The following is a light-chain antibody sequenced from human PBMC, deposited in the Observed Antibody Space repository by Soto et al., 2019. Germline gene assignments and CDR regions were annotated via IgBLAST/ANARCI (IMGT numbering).Light chain of an antibody. CDR1: SSNIGAGYD. CDR3: QSYDSSLSGVI. V-gene: IGLV1-40*01. Sequence: QSVLTQPPSVSGAPGQRVTISCTGSSSNIGAGYDVHWYQQLPGTAPQLLIYGNNNRPSGVPDRFSGAKFGTSASLAITGVQAEDEADYYCQSYDSSLSGVIFGGGTQLTVL. J-gene: IGLJ2*01. CDR2: GNN.